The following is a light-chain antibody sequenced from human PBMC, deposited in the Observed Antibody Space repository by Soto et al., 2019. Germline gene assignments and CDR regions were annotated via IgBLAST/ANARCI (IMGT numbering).Light chain of an antibody. Sequence: QSALTQPPSVSGAPGQWVTISCTGSSSNIGAGYDVHWYQQLPGTAPKLLIYGNSNRPSGVPDRFSGSKSGTSASLAITGLQAEDEADYYCQSYDSSLSVWVFGGGTKLTVL. CDR2: GNS. CDR3: QSYDSSLSVWV. V-gene: IGLV1-40*01. CDR1: SSNIGAGYD. J-gene: IGLJ3*02.